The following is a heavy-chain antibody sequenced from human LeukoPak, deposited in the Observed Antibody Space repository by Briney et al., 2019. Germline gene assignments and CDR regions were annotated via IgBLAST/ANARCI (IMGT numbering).Heavy chain of an antibody. J-gene: IGHJ4*02. V-gene: IGHV1-18*01. CDR2: ISGYNGNT. D-gene: IGHD3-22*01. CDR3: ARDQRGDSSGYYEI. Sequence: ASVKVSCKASGYTFTSYGIGWVRQAPGQGLEWMGWISGYNGNTNYAQKLQGRVTMTTDTSTSTAYMELRSLRSDDTAVYYCARDQRGDSSGYYEIWGQGTLVTVSS. CDR1: GYTFTSYG.